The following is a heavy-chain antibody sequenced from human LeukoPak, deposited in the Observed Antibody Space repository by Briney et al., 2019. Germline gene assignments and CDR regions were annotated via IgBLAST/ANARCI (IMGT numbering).Heavy chain of an antibody. D-gene: IGHD1-7*01. CDR3: AKVYRSRPRLYWNLGTFDY. CDR1: GFTFSSYA. J-gene: IGHJ4*02. CDR2: ISGSGGST. V-gene: IGHV3-23*01. Sequence: PGGSLRLSCAASGFTFSSYAMSWVRQAPGKGLEWVSAISGSGGSTYYADSVKGRFTISRDNSKNTLYLQMNSLRAEDTAVYYCAKVYRSRPRLYWNLGTFDYWGQGTLVTVSS.